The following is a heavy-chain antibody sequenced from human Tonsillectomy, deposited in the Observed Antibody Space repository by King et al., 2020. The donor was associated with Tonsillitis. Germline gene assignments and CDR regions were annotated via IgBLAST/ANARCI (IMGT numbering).Heavy chain of an antibody. Sequence: VQLQQWGAGLLKPSETLSLTCAVYGGSFSGYYWAWIRQPPGKGLEWIGEINHSESTNYNPSLKSRVTISVDTSKNQFSLKLTSVTAADTAVYYCAIGTTPDRYYYYVMDVWGQGTTVTVSS. D-gene: IGHD4-17*01. CDR2: INHSEST. CDR3: AIGTTPDRYYYYVMDV. V-gene: IGHV4-34*01. CDR1: GGSFSGYY. J-gene: IGHJ6*02.